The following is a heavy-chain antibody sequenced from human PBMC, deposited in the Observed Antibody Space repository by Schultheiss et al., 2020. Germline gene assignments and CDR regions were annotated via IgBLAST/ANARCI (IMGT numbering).Heavy chain of an antibody. CDR2: ISSSGGST. CDR3: VKGGLRYFDWLKRPDAFDI. J-gene: IGHJ3*02. Sequence: GGSLRLSCAASGFTFSSYAMSWVRQAPGKGLEWVSVISSSGGSTYYADSVKGRFTISRDNSKNTLYLQMSSLRAEDTAVYYCVKGGLRYFDWLKRPDAFDIWGQGTMVTVSS. D-gene: IGHD3-9*01. V-gene: IGHV3-23*01. CDR1: GFTFSSYA.